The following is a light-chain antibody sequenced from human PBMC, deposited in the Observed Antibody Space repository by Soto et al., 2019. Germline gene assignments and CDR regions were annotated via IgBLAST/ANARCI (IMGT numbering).Light chain of an antibody. V-gene: IGLV2-23*02. J-gene: IGLJ2*01. CDR3: CSYAGSRGVV. CDR1: SSDVGSYNL. Sequence: QSALTQPASVSGSPGQSITISCTGTSSDVGSYNLVSWYHQHPGKAPKLMIYEVSKRPSGVSNRFSGSKSGNTASLTISGLQAEDEADYYCCSYAGSRGVVFGGGTKLTVL. CDR2: EVS.